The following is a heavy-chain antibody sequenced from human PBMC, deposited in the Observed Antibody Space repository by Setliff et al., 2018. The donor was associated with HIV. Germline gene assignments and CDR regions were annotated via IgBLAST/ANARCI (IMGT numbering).Heavy chain of an antibody. Sequence: ASVKVSCKASGGTFSSYAIHWVRQAPGQRLEWMGWINTGQGNTKYSQEFQGRVTITADTSASTMYMELSSLRSEDTAVYYCARVGNNRLQFFDHWGQGTLVTV. CDR1: GGTFSSYA. D-gene: IGHD5-12*01. V-gene: IGHV1-3*04. CDR2: INTGQGNT. CDR3: ARVGNNRLQFFDH. J-gene: IGHJ4*02.